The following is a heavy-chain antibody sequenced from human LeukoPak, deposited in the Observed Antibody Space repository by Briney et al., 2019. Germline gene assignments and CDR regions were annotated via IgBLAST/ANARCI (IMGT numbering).Heavy chain of an antibody. CDR3: ARETRYSSGWYIDY. J-gene: IGHJ4*02. D-gene: IGHD6-19*01. V-gene: IGHV1-18*01. Sequence: ASVQVSFKASGYTFPSYVISWVRQAPGQGLEWMGWINAYNGNTNYAPELQGRVTMTTDTSTSTDYMELRRLRSDDTAVYYCARETRYSSGWYIDYWGQGAMVTVSS. CDR1: GYTFPSYV. CDR2: INAYNGNT.